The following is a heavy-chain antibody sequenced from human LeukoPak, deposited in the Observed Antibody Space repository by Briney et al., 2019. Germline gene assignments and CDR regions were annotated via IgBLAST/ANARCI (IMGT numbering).Heavy chain of an antibody. Sequence: GGSLRLSCVPSGFTFSTYGMIWVRQAPGKGPEWVSLVSNSGDTTNYADSVKGRFTISRDNSKNTLYLQMDYLRAEDTAAYYCANFGSSTFGSTGFWGQGTLVTVSS. J-gene: IGHJ4*02. V-gene: IGHV3-23*01. CDR2: VSNSGDTT. CDR3: ANFGSSTFGSTGF. CDR1: GFTFSTYG. D-gene: IGHD3-16*01.